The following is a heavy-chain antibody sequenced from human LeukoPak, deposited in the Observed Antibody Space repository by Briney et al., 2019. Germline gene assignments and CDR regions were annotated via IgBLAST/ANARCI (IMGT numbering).Heavy chain of an antibody. D-gene: IGHD6-6*01. CDR1: GFTFSSYW. V-gene: IGHV3-15*01. Sequence: GGSLRLSCAASGFTFSSYWMNRVRQAPGKGLEWVGRIKSKTDGGTTDYAAPVKGRFTISRDDSENTLYLQMNSLKTEDTAVYYCTTDRYSSSYYWGQGTLVTVSS. J-gene: IGHJ4*02. CDR2: IKSKTDGGTT. CDR3: TTDRYSSSYY.